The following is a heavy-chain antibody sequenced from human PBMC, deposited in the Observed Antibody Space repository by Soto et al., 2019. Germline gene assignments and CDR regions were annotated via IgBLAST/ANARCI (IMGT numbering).Heavy chain of an antibody. CDR3: ARDEVVPAASPTGEYYYYYMDV. CDR2: ISSSSSYI. Sequence: GGSLRLSCAASGFTFSSYSMNWVRQAPGKGLEWVSSISSSSSYIYYADSVKGRFTISRDNAKNSLYLQMNSLRAEDTAVYYCARDEVVPAASPTGEYYYYYMDVWGKGTTVTVSS. D-gene: IGHD2-2*01. J-gene: IGHJ6*03. CDR1: GFTFSSYS. V-gene: IGHV3-21*01.